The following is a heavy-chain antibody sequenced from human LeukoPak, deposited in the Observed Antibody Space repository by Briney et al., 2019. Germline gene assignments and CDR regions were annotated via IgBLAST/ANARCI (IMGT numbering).Heavy chain of an antibody. CDR3: ARWMATVTTPHY. J-gene: IGHJ4*02. V-gene: IGHV1-2*02. D-gene: IGHD4-11*01. CDR2: INPNSGGT. CDR1: GYTFTGCY. Sequence: ASVTVSCKASGYTFTGCYMHWVRQAPGQGLEWMGWINPNSGGTNYAQKFQGRVTMTRDTSISTAYMELSRLRSDDTAVYYCARWMATVTTPHYWGPGTLVTVSS.